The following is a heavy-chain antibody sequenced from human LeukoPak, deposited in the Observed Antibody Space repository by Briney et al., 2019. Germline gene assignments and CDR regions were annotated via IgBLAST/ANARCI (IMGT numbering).Heavy chain of an antibody. D-gene: IGHD5-12*01. CDR2: ISGSGGST. CDR3: AKVPSMVATFWELDY. V-gene: IGHV3-23*01. Sequence: GGSLRLSCAASGFTFSSYSMNWVRQAPGKGLEWVSAISGSGGSTYYADSVKGRFTISRDNSKNTLYLQMNSLRAEDTAVYYCAKVPSMVATFWELDYWGQGTLVTVSS. CDR1: GFTFSSYS. J-gene: IGHJ4*02.